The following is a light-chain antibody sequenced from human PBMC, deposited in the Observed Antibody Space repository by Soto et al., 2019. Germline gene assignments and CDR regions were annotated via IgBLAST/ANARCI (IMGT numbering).Light chain of an antibody. CDR1: QSISSNY. V-gene: IGKV3-20*01. CDR3: QQDGSSRWT. CDR2: GAS. J-gene: IGKJ1*01. Sequence: ENVLTQSPGTLSLSPGERATLSCRASQSISSNYLAWYQQKPGQAPRLLVYGASSRATGIPDRFSGSGSGTDFTLTISRLEPEDFAVYYCQQDGSSRWTFGQGTKVDIK.